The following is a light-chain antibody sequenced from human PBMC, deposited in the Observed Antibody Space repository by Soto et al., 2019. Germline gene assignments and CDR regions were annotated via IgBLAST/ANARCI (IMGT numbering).Light chain of an antibody. V-gene: IGKV1-27*01. J-gene: IGKJ3*01. CDR1: QGISTY. Sequence: DIQMTQSPSSLSASVGDRVTITCRASQGISTYLAWYQQKPGKVPKLLIYGASTLQSGVPSRFSGSGSGTDFTLTISSLQPEDVATYYCQKYNSALLLFTFGPGTKVDIK. CDR2: GAS. CDR3: QKYNSALLLFT.